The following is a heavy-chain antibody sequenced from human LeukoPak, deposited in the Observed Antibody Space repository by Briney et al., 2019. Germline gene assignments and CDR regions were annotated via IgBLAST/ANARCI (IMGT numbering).Heavy chain of an antibody. CDR3: VKNRPCGTCKPMDA. Sequence: GGSLRLCCSASGFTYSDYCVSWVRNVPGLGLKSVSGVGRTGEDKYYAVSVKVRFTISIDNSNYIVFLQMNSLRAEDTAIYYCVKNRPCGTCKPMDAWGQGTTV. CDR2: VGRTGEDK. CDR1: GFTYSDYC. D-gene: IGHD2-21*01. J-gene: IGHJ6*02. V-gene: IGHV3-23*01.